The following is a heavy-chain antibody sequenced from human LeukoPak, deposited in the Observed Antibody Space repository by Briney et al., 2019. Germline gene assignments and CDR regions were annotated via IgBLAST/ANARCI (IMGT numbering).Heavy chain of an antibody. CDR3: ARPIGGYYDSSVGY. J-gene: IGHJ4*02. CDR1: GGYISSYY. D-gene: IGHD3-22*01. V-gene: IGHV4-4*07. Sequence: PSETLSLTCSVSGGYISSYYWSWIRQPAGKGLEWIGRIYSSGTANYNSALASRATMSVDASNNQFSLKLSSVTAADTAVYYCARPIGGYYDSSVGYWGQGTLVTVSS. CDR2: IYSSGTA.